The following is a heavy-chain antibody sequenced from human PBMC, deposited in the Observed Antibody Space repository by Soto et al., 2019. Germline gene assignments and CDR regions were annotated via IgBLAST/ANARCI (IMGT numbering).Heavy chain of an antibody. Sequence: QVQLVQSGAEVKKPGASVKVSCKASGYTFSSYDINWVRQATGQGLEWMGWVNPNSGATGYAQKFQGRVTLTGNTSINTAYIELSSLTSDDTAVYYCATSGGAWCLYWAQGTLVTVSS. V-gene: IGHV1-8*01. D-gene: IGHD6-19*01. CDR2: VNPNSGAT. CDR3: ATSGGAWCLY. CDR1: GYTFSSYD. J-gene: IGHJ4*02.